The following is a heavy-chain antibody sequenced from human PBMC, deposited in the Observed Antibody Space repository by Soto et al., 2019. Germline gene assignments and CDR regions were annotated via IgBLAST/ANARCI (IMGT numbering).Heavy chain of an antibody. CDR1: GVTFSSYA. CDR2: ISGSGGTT. D-gene: IGHD6-19*01. V-gene: IGHV3-23*01. J-gene: IGHJ3*02. Sequence: EVQLLESGGGLVQPGGSLRLSCAASGVTFSSYAMTWVRQAPGKGLDWVSAISGSGGTTLYADSVKGRFTISRDNSKNTLYLQMNSLRVEDTAVYYCAKDRYSSGPDAFDIWGQGTKVTVSS. CDR3: AKDRYSSGPDAFDI.